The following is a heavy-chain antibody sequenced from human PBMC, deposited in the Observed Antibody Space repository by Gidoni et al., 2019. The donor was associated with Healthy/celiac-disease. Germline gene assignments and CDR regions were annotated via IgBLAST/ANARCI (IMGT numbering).Heavy chain of an antibody. CDR2: ICYDGSNK. Sequence: QVQLVESGGGVVQPGRSLRLSCAASGFTFSSYGMHWVRQAPGKGLEGVAVICYDGSNKYYADSVKGRFTISRDNSKNTLYLQMNSLRAEDTAVYYCARDPMVRGVINWFDPWGQGTLVTVSS. J-gene: IGHJ5*02. CDR3: ARDPMVRGVINWFDP. CDR1: GFTFSSYG. V-gene: IGHV3-33*01. D-gene: IGHD3-10*01.